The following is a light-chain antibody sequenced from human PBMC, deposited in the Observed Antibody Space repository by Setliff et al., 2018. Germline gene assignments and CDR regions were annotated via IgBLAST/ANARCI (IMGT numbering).Light chain of an antibody. Sequence: QLVLTQSSSASASLGSSVKLTCTLSSGHSSYIIAWHQQQPGKAPRYLMKLEGSGXXXKGSGVPXXXXXXXXXXXXXXPXXXXQSEDEADYYCETWDSNTQVFGGGTKVTVL. V-gene: IGLV4-60*03. J-gene: IGLJ2*01. CDR2: LEGSGXX. CDR3: ETWDSNTQV. CDR1: SGHSSYI.